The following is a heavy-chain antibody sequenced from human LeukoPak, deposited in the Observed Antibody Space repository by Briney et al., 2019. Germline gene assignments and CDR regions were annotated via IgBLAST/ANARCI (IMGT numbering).Heavy chain of an antibody. Sequence: GGSLRLSCAASGFTFSSYEMNWVRQAPGKGLEWVSYISSSGSTIYYADSVKGRFTISRDNAKNSLHLQMNSLRAEDTAVYYCARESGIAARLDDDYWGQGTLVTVSS. D-gene: IGHD6-6*01. CDR3: ARESGIAARLDDDY. CDR2: ISSSGSTI. V-gene: IGHV3-48*03. CDR1: GFTFSSYE. J-gene: IGHJ4*02.